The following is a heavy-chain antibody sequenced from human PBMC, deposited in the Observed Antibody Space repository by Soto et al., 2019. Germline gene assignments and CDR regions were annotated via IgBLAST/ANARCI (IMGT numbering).Heavy chain of an antibody. CDR3: ARGFWGIRRDRYFDY. Sequence: QVQLQESGPGLVKPSQTLPLTCTVSGGSIRSDDYYCIWIRQPPGKGLEWIGYIYYSGRTYYNPSHKSRVTISLHSTKNQYSLKLSSVTASDTAVYYGARGFWGIRRDRYFDYWGQGALVTVSS. D-gene: IGHD3-16*01. CDR2: IYYSGRT. J-gene: IGHJ4*02. CDR1: GGSIRSDDYY. V-gene: IGHV4-30-4*01.